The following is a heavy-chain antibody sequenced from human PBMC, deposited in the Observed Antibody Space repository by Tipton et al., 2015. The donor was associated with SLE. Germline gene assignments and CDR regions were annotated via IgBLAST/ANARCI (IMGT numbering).Heavy chain of an antibody. Sequence: GLVKPSETLSLTCTVSGGSISSYYWSWIRQPPGKGLEWIGYIYYSGSTNYNPSLKSRVTISVDTSKNQFSLKLSSVTAADTAVYYCARLPLATSAFDIWGQGTMVTVSS. J-gene: IGHJ3*02. D-gene: IGHD5-12*01. CDR2: IYYSGST. CDR1: GGSISSYY. CDR3: ARLPLATSAFDI. V-gene: IGHV4-59*08.